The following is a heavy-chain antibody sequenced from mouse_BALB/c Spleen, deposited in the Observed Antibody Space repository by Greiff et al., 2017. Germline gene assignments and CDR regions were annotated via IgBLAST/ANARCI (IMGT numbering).Heavy chain of an antibody. D-gene: IGHD2-1*01. CDR2: IYPGSGST. J-gene: IGHJ3*01. CDR1: GYTFTDYV. Sequence: QVQLQQPGAELVKPGASVKLSCKASGYTFTDYVIRWVKQRTGQGLEWIGEIYPGSGSTYYNEKFKGKATLTADKSSNTAYMQLSSLTSEDSAVYFCARDGNWFAYGGQGTLVTVSA. CDR3: ARDGNWFAY. V-gene: IGHV1-81*01.